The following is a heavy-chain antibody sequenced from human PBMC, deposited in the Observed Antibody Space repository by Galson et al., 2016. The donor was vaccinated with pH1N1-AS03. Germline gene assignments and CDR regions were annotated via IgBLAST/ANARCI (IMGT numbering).Heavy chain of an antibody. Sequence: SETLSLTCLVSGASLISSDFYWGWVRQSPGQAPEWISSVHHTGSTYYSPPLKTRLTISVDASNNQFSLKLNSVTAADTAVYFCARGGVMVPTNLEAFDIWGPGTMVTVSS. CDR3: ARGGVMVPTNLEAFDI. V-gene: IGHV4-39*07. CDR1: GASLISSDFY. J-gene: IGHJ3*02. D-gene: IGHD4/OR15-4a*01. CDR2: VHHTGST.